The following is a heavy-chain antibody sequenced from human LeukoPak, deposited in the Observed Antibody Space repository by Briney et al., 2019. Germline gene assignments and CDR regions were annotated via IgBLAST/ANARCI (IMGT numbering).Heavy chain of an antibody. CDR3: ARASGQLGTANFDY. D-gene: IGHD7-27*01. CDR2: TYYRSKWYN. Sequence: SPTHSITCAISGDSVSSNSAAWNWIRQSPSRGLEWLGRTYYRSKWYNDYAVSAKSRITINPDTSKNQFSLQLNSVTPEDTAVYYCARASGQLGTANFDYWGQGTLVTVSS. J-gene: IGHJ4*02. CDR1: GDSVSSNSAA. V-gene: IGHV6-1*01.